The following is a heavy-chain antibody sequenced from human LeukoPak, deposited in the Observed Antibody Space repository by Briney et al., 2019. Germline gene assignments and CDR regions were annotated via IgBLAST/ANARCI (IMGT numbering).Heavy chain of an antibody. CDR1: GFTFSTSA. D-gene: IGHD1-26*01. CDR2: IVVGSGNT. Sequence: SVKVSCKASGFTFSTSAVHWVRQARGQRLEWIGWIVVGSGNTNCAQKFQERVTITRDMSTSTAYMELSSLRSEDTAVYYCAAGVGYYYYMDVWGKGTTVTVSS. V-gene: IGHV1-58*01. J-gene: IGHJ6*03. CDR3: AAGVGYYYYMDV.